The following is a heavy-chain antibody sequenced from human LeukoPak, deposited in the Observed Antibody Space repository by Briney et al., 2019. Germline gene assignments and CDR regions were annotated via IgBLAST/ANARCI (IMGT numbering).Heavy chain of an antibody. CDR2: ISYSGST. CDR3: ARDGEGDEGWDY. D-gene: IGHD7-27*01. CDR1: GVSIRSHY. V-gene: IGHV4-59*11. J-gene: IGHJ4*02. Sequence: SETLSLTCTVSGVSIRSHYWIWIRRPPGKGLEWIGHISYSGSTIYDPSLKSRVTILPDTSKNQFSLRLSSVTAADTAVYYCARDGEGDEGWDYWGQGTLVTVSS.